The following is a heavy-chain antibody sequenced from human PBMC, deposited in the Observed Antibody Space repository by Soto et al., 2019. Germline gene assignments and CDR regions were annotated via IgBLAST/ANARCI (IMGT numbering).Heavy chain of an antibody. V-gene: IGHV3-53*01. CDR1: GFTVSSNY. CDR2: IYSGGSP. Sequence: GGSLRLSCAASGFTVSSNYMSWVRQAPGKGLEWVSVIYSGGSPYYADSVKGRFTISRDNSKNTLYLQMNSLRAEDTAVYYCARGDYDFWSGPTNWGQGTLVTVSS. CDR3: ARGDYDFWSGPTN. D-gene: IGHD3-3*01. J-gene: IGHJ4*02.